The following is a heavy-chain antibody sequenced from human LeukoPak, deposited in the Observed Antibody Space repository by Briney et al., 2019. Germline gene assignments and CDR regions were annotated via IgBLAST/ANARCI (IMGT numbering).Heavy chain of an antibody. V-gene: IGHV3-73*01. J-gene: IGHJ6*03. CDR3: TSDPWFGSSDYMDV. Sequence: GGSLRLSCAASGFTFSASPIHWVRQASGEGLEWVGRIRIKTNDYATAYAASVRGRFTIFRDDSKNTAYLQMNNLKTEDTAVYYCTSDPWFGSSDYMDVWGKGTTVTVSS. D-gene: IGHD3-10*01. CDR2: IRIKTNDYAT. CDR1: GFTFSASP.